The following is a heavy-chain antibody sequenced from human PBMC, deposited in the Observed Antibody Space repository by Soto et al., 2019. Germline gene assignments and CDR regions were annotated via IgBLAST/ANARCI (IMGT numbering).Heavy chain of an antibody. Sequence: QVQLVQSGAEVKKPGSSVKVSCKASGDTFSFYTNNWVRQAPELGLEWMGRVNPIVSMSNYAQKFQGRVTITADKSTNTAYMQLSSLRSEDTAIYYCAASYGSGYRAFDYWGQGALVTVSS. D-gene: IGHD3-16*02. CDR1: GDTFSFYT. V-gene: IGHV1-69*02. CDR2: VNPIVSMS. CDR3: AASYGSGYRAFDY. J-gene: IGHJ4*02.